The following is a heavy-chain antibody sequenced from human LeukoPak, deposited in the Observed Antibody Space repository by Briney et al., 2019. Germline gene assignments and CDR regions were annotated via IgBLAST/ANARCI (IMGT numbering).Heavy chain of an antibody. Sequence: PSQTLSLTCTVSGGSISSGSYYWSWIRQPAGKGLEWIGRIYTSGSTNYNPSLKSRVTISVDTSKNQFSLKLSSVTAADTAVYYCARGSARCSSFAFDIWGQGTMVTVSS. V-gene: IGHV4-61*02. D-gene: IGHD6-13*01. J-gene: IGHJ3*02. CDR2: IYTSGST. CDR3: ARGSARCSSFAFDI. CDR1: GGSISSGSYY.